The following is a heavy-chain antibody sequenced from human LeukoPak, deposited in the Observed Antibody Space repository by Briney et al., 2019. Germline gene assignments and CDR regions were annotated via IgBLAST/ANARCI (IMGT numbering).Heavy chain of an antibody. CDR3: ARALYCSSTSCYWFDP. J-gene: IGHJ5*02. Sequence: PGGSLRLSCAASGFTFSSYAMHWVRQAPGKGLEWVAVISYDGSNKYYADSVKGRFTISRDNSKNTLYLQMNSLRAEDTAVYYCARALYCSSTSCYWFDPWGQGTLVTVSS. D-gene: IGHD2-2*01. CDR1: GFTFSSYA. CDR2: ISYDGSNK. V-gene: IGHV3-30-3*01.